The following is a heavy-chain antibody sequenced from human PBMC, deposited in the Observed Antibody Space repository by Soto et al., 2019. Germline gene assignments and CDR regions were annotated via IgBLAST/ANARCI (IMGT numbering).Heavy chain of an antibody. V-gene: IGHV4-30-4*01. J-gene: IGHJ6*02. CDR1: GGSISSDDYY. D-gene: IGHD6-13*01. CDR3: ARVGAGAAAGTGYYYGMDV. CDR2: IYYSGYT. Sequence: SETLSLTCTVSGGSISSDDYYWSWIRQPPGKGLEWIEYIYYSGYTFDNPSLTSRVTLSVDTSKYQFSLKLTSVTAADTAVYYCARVGAGAAAGTGYYYGMDVWGQGTTVTVSS.